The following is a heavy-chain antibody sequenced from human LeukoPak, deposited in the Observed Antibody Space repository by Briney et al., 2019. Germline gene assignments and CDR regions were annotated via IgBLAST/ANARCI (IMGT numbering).Heavy chain of an antibody. CDR3: ARDLTGYSGYDPTVYGMDV. V-gene: IGHV1-2*02. D-gene: IGHD5-12*01. Sequence: GASVKVSCKASGYTFTGYYMHWVRQAPGQGLEWMGWINPNSGGTNYAQEFQGRVTMTRDTSISTAYMELSRLRSDDTAVYYCARDLTGYSGYDPTVYGMDVWGQGTTVTVSS. CDR2: INPNSGGT. J-gene: IGHJ6*02. CDR1: GYTFTGYY.